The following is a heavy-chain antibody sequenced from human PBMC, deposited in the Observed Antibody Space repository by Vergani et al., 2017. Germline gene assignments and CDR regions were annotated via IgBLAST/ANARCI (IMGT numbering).Heavy chain of an antibody. CDR1: GITFKNAW. V-gene: IGHV3-15*01. Sequence: EVQVVESGGGLIKPGGSLRLSCVVSGITFKNAWIKWVRQAPGKGLEWIGRIRRKNDGGTANYAAPLKGRFTISRDDSKDSAFLLVNNLKTEDTAVYFCYTDYHDYWGQGTLVTVSS. D-gene: IGHD2-2*02. CDR3: YTDYHDY. CDR2: IRRKNDGGTA. J-gene: IGHJ4*02.